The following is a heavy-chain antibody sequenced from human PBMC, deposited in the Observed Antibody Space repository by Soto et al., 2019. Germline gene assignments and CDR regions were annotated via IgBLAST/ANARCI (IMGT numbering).Heavy chain of an antibody. D-gene: IGHD2-21*01. CDR1: GFTFSHYA. V-gene: IGHV3-30*04. CDR3: VSSYSESANAFDL. Sequence: PVGSLTLSCAASGFTFSHYAMHWVRQPPGKGLEWVALISYDGENQYFTDSVRGRFTISRDNSKTAVYLEMNDLRLDDTAAYYCVSSYSESANAFDLWGQGTLVTVSS. J-gene: IGHJ5*02. CDR2: ISYDGENQ.